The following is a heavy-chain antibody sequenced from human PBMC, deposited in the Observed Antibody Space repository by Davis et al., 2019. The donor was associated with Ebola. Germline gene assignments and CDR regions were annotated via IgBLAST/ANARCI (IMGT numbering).Heavy chain of an antibody. CDR3: ASDAGMAALGY. V-gene: IGHV1-69*05. CDR1: GGTFSSYA. J-gene: IGHJ4*02. D-gene: IGHD3-10*01. CDR2: IIPIFGTA. Sequence: SVKVSCKASGGTFSSYAISWVRQAPGQGLEWMGGIIPIFGTANYAQKFQGRVTMTRDTSTSTVYMELSSLRSEDTAVYYCASDAGMAALGYWGQGTLVTVSS.